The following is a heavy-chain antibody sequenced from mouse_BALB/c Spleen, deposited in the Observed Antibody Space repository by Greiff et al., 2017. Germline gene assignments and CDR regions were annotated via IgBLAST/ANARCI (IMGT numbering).Heavy chain of an antibody. CDR1: GFTLTSYG. D-gene: IGHD2-3*01. J-gene: IGHJ3*01. V-gene: IGHV2-2*02. CDR2: IWSGGST. Sequence: VQLKESGPGLVQPSQSLSITCTASGFTLTSYGVHWVRQSPGKGLEWLGVIWSGGSTDYNAAFISRLSISKDNSKSQVFFKMNSLQANDTAIYYCAREGGYYGGFAYWGQGTLVTVSA. CDR3: AREGGYYGGFAY.